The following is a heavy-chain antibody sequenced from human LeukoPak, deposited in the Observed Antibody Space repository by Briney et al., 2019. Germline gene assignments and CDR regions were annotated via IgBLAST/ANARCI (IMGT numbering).Heavy chain of an antibody. D-gene: IGHD6-13*01. J-gene: IGHJ4*02. V-gene: IGHV3-21*01. Sequence: GGSLRLSCAASGFTFSSCTMNWVRQAPGKGLEWVSCIDSSSSYIYYADSVKGRFTVSSDNAKNSLYLQMNSLRAEDTAVYYCVRVEYSSSWLPFDYWGQGTLVTVSS. CDR2: IDSSSSYI. CDR1: GFTFSSCT. CDR3: VRVEYSSSWLPFDY.